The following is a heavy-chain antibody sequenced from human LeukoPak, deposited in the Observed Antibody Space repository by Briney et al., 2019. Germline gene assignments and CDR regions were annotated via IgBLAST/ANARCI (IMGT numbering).Heavy chain of an antibody. Sequence: SVKVSCKASGGTFSSYAISWVRQAPGQGLEWMGRIIPIFGTANYAQKFQGRVTITTDESTSTAYMELNSLRFEDTAVYYCARGGYYYDSSGYSRNNEYFQHWGQGTLVTVSS. CDR2: IIPIFGTA. CDR1: GGTFSSYA. J-gene: IGHJ1*01. D-gene: IGHD3-22*01. V-gene: IGHV1-69*05. CDR3: ARGGYYYDSSGYSRNNEYFQH.